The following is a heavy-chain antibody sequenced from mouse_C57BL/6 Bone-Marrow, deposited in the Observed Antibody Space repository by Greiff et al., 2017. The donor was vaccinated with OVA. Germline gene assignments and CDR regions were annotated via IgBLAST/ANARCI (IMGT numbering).Heavy chain of an antibody. Sequence: VQLQQPGAELVRPGSSVKLSCKASGYTFTSYWMDWVKQRPGQGLEWIGNIYPSDSETHYNQKFKDKATLTVDKSSSTAYMQLSSLTSEDSAVYYCAREALLSYYAMDYWGQGTSVTVSS. CDR2: IYPSDSET. D-gene: IGHD2-1*01. CDR1: GYTFTSYW. V-gene: IGHV1-61*01. CDR3: AREALLSYYAMDY. J-gene: IGHJ4*01.